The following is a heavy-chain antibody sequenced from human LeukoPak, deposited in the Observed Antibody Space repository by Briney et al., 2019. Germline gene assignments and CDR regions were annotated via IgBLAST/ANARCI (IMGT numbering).Heavy chain of an antibody. D-gene: IGHD6-13*01. CDR3: AKDRETTASGTFDY. CDR1: GFTFNNYG. V-gene: IGHV3-30*18. Sequence: SGGSLSLSCAASGFTFNNYGMHYVRQAPGKGLEWVAVISDDGRNKNYADSVKGRFTISRDNSNNTLYLQMNSLRAEDTGVYYCAKDRETTASGTFDYWGEATLVTVSS. J-gene: IGHJ4*02. CDR2: ISDDGRNK.